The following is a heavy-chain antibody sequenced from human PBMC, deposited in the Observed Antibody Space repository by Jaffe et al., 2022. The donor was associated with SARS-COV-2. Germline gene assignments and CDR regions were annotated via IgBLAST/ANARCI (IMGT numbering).Heavy chain of an antibody. J-gene: IGHJ4*02. Sequence: QVQLVESGGGVVQPGRSLRLSCAASGFTFSSYAMHWVRQAPGKGLEWVAVISYDGSNKYYADSVKGRFTISRDNSKNTLYLQMNSLRAEDTAVYYCARDGAVAGRGGFDYWGQGTLVTVSS. CDR1: GFTFSSYA. D-gene: IGHD6-19*01. CDR3: ARDGAVAGRGGFDY. CDR2: ISYDGSNK. V-gene: IGHV3-30-3*01.